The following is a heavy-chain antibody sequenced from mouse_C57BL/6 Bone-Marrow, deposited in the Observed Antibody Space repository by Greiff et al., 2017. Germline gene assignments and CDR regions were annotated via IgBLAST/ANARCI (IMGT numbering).Heavy chain of an antibody. Sequence: VQLKQSGAELVRPGASVKLSCTASGFNIKDDYMHWVKQRPEQGLEWIGWIDPENGDTEYASKFQGKATITADTSSNTAYLQLSSLTSEDTAVYYCTIAHPGYSTKTDYWGQGTPLTVSS. J-gene: IGHJ2*01. CDR2: IDPENGDT. CDR1: GFNIKDDY. V-gene: IGHV14-4*01. D-gene: IGHD3-1*01. CDR3: TIAHPGYSTKTDY.